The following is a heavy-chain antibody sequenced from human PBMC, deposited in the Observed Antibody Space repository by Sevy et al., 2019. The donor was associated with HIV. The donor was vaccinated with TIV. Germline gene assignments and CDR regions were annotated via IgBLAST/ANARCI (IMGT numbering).Heavy chain of an antibody. J-gene: IGHJ6*03. V-gene: IGHV3-7*01. Sequence: GGSLRLSCAASGFTFSSYWLSWVRQAPGKGLEWVANIKQDGGEKYYVDSVKGRFTISRDNAKNSLYLQMNSLRAEDTAVYYCAREVPPIKDSAMVYYYHYYMDVWGKGTTVTVSS. D-gene: IGHD5-18*01. CDR1: GFTFSSYW. CDR2: IKQDGGEK. CDR3: AREVPPIKDSAMVYYYHYYMDV.